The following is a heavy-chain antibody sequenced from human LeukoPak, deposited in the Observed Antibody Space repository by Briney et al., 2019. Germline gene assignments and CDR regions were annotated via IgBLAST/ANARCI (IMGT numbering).Heavy chain of an antibody. Sequence: GGSLRLSCVASGFTFSWYWMSWVRQAPGKGLEWVANIKQDGSIKYYVDSVKGRLTISRDNAKRSLYLQVNSLRAEDTAMYYCARIGYSSSSIDYWGQGTPVTVSS. J-gene: IGHJ4*02. CDR1: GFTFSWYW. D-gene: IGHD6-13*01. CDR3: ARIGYSSSSIDY. V-gene: IGHV3-7*01. CDR2: IKQDGSIK.